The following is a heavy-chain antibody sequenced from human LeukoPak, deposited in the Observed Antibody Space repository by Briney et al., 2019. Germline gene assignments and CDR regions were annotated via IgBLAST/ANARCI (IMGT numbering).Heavy chain of an antibody. CDR3: AKDLTWSGQYGMDV. CDR2: ISGSGGST. Sequence: GGSLRLSCAASGFTFSSYAMSWVRQAPGKGLEWVSAISGSGGSTYYADSVKGRFTISRDNSKNTLYLQTNSLRAEDTAVYYCAKDLTWSGQYGMDVWGQGTTVTVSS. D-gene: IGHD3-3*01. V-gene: IGHV3-23*01. CDR1: GFTFSSYA. J-gene: IGHJ6*02.